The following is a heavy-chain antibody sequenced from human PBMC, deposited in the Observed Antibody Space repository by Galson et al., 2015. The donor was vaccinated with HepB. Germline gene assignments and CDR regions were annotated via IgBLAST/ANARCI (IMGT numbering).Heavy chain of an antibody. CDR3: AEGEVVTATPGYYYYGMDV. CDR2: INAGNGNT. J-gene: IGHJ6*02. V-gene: IGHV1-3*01. D-gene: IGHD2-21*02. CDR1: GYTFTSYA. Sequence: SVKVSCKASGYTFTSYAMHWVRQAPGQRLEWMGWINAGNGNTKYSQKFQGRVTITRDTSASTAYMELSSLRSEDTAVYYCAEGEVVTATPGYYYYGMDVWGQGTTVTVSS.